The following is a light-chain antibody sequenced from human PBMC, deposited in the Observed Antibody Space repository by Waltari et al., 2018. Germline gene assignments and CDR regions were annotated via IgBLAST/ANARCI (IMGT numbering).Light chain of an antibody. V-gene: IGLV2-23*02. J-gene: IGLJ3*02. CDR3: CSYSTGGSWM. CDR1: PNNVGDYNL. Sequence: QSALTQPVSVSGSPGQSVTISCTGTPNNVGDYNLVSGFQHHPDQAPTPLIFYVSKRPSGVSNRFSGSKSGNTASLTISGLQTEDEADYYCCSYSTGGSWMFGGGTKLTVL. CDR2: YVS.